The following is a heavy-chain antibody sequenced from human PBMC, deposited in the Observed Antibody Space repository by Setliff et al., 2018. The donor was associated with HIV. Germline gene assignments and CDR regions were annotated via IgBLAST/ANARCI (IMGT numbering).Heavy chain of an antibody. D-gene: IGHD3-22*01. Sequence: ASVKVSCKASGYTFTSYYMHWVRQAPAQGLEWMGIINPSGGSTGYAQKFQGRVTMTRDTSTSTVYMEPSSLRSEDTAVYYCARDTGYYDSTVSPPHNWFDPWGQGTLVTSPQ. CDR1: GYTFTSYY. J-gene: IGHJ5*02. CDR2: INPSGGST. CDR3: ARDTGYYDSTVSPPHNWFDP. V-gene: IGHV1-46*01.